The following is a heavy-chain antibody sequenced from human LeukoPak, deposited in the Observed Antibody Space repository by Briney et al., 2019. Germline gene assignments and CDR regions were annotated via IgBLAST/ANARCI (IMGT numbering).Heavy chain of an antibody. CDR1: GYSFTSYW. CDR2: IYPGDSDT. V-gene: IGHV5-51*01. CDR3: ARLEVGESPLNAFDI. D-gene: IGHD3-3*01. J-gene: IGHJ3*02. Sequence: PGESLKISCKGSGYSFTSYWIGWVRQMPGKGLEWMGIIYPGDSDTRYSPSFQGQVTISADKSISTAYLQWSSLKASDTAMYYCARLEVGESPLNAFDIWGQGTMVTVSS.